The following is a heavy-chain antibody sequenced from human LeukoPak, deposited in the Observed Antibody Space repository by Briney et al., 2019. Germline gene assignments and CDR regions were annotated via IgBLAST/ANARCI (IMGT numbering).Heavy chain of an antibody. CDR2: INTNTGNP. CDR1: GYTFNKYA. D-gene: IGHD3-22*01. J-gene: IGHJ4*02. Sequence: ASVKVSCKASGYTFNKYAINWVRRAPGQGLEWMGWINTNTGNPSYARDFTGRFVFSLDTSVSTAYLQISSLKAEDTAVYYCARSYYYEQYYFDYWGQGTLVTVSS. CDR3: ARSYYYEQYYFDY. V-gene: IGHV7-4-1*02.